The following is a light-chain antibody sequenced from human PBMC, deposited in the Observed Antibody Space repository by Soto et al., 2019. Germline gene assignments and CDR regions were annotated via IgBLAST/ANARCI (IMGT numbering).Light chain of an antibody. CDR3: CSYAGSSTYV. CDR1: SSDVGNYNL. Sequence: QSVLTQPASVSGSPGQSITISCTGTSSDVGNYNLVSWYQQHPGKAPKLMIFDVSKRPSGVSNRFSGSESDNTASLTISGLQAEDEADYYCCSYAGSSTYVFGTGTKLTVL. CDR2: DVS. J-gene: IGLJ1*01. V-gene: IGLV2-23*02.